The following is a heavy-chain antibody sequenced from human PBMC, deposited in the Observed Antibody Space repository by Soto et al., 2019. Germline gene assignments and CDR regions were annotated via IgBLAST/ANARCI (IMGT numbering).Heavy chain of an antibody. CDR2: IYYSGST. Sequence: SETLSLTCTVSGGSISSGGYYWSWLRQHPGKGLEWIGYIYYSGSTYYNPSLKSRVTISVDTSKNQFSLKLSSVTAADTAVYYCARDTIEDGVDYWGRGTLVTVSS. D-gene: IGHD3-9*01. V-gene: IGHV4-31*03. CDR3: ARDTIEDGVDY. CDR1: GGSISSGGYY. J-gene: IGHJ4*02.